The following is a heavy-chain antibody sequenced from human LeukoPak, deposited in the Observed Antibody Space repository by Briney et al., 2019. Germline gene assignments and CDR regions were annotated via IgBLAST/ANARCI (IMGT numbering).Heavy chain of an antibody. J-gene: IGHJ4*02. V-gene: IGHV4-31*03. CDR1: GGSISSGGYY. CDR3: ARGFYSSGYFDY. Sequence: SQTLSPTCTVSGGSISSGGYYWSWIRQHPGKGLEWIGYIYYSGSTYYNPSLRSRVTMSVDTSKNQFSLKLSSVTAADTAVYYCARGFYSSGYFDYWGQGTLVTVSS. CDR2: IYYSGST. D-gene: IGHD3-22*01.